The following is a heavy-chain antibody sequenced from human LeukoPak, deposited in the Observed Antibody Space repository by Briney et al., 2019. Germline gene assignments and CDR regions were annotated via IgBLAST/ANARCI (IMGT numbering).Heavy chain of an antibody. D-gene: IGHD1-26*01. J-gene: IGHJ4*02. Sequence: GGSLRLSCAASGFTFSNYGMHWVRQAPGKGLEWVAVIWYDGNKKYYADSVKGRFTISRDNSKNTLYLQMNSLRAEDTAVYSWGRGGGGATRFGYWGQGTLVTVSS. V-gene: IGHV3-33*01. CDR3: GRGGGGATRFGY. CDR2: IWYDGNKK. CDR1: GFTFSNYG.